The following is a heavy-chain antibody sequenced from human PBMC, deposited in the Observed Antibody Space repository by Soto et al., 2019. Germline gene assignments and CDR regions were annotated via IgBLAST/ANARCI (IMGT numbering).Heavy chain of an antibody. CDR3: AHSLTYYDILPGYSPFAYFDY. V-gene: IGHV2-5*02. Sequence: QITLKESGPTLVKPTQTLTLTCTFSGFSLSTSGVGVGWIRQPPGKALEWLALIYWDDDKRYSPSLKSRLTITKETSKNQVVLTMTNMDPVDTATYYCAHSLTYYDILPGYSPFAYFDYWGQGTLVTVSS. CDR1: GFSLSTSGVG. D-gene: IGHD3-9*01. J-gene: IGHJ4*02. CDR2: IYWDDDK.